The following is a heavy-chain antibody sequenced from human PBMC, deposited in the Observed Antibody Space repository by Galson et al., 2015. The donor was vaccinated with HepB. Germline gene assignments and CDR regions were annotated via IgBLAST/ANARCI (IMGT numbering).Heavy chain of an antibody. J-gene: IGHJ4*02. CDR3: ARVVWCSGGSCYRSLPLDY. D-gene: IGHD2-15*01. CDR2: ISYDGSNK. Sequence: SLRLSCAASGFTFSSYAMHWVRQAPGKGLEWVAVISYDGSNKYYADSVKGRFTISRDNSKNTLYLQMNSLRAEDTAVYYCARVVWCSGGSCYRSLPLDYWGQGTLVTVSS. V-gene: IGHV3-30*04. CDR1: GFTFSSYA.